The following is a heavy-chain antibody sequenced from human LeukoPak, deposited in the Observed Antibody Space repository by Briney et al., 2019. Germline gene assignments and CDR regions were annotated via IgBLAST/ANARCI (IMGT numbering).Heavy chain of an antibody. V-gene: IGHV5-51*01. CDR2: IYPGDSDT. J-gene: IGHJ4*02. Sequence: GEALKIPCKGSGYSFTSYWIGWVRQMPGKGLEWMGIIYPGDSDTRYSPSFQGQVTISADTSISTASLQLSSLKATDTATYYCAGIGFGGGSGSLDYWGQGTLVTVSS. CDR3: AGIGFGGGSGSLDY. D-gene: IGHD3-10*01. CDR1: GYSFTSYW.